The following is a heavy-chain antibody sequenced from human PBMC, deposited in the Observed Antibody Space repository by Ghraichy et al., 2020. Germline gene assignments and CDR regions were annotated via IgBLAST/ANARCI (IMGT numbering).Heavy chain of an antibody. CDR1: GFTVSYNY. V-gene: IGHV3-66*01. J-gene: IGHJ6*02. CDR2: IYSGGGT. CDR3: ARSLRYFDWLYYYGMDV. Sequence: GESLNISCAASGFTVSYNYMSWVRQAPGKGLEWVAIIYSGGGTYHADSVKGRFTISRDNSKNTLYLQMNSLRAEDTAVYYCARSLRYFDWLYYYGMDVWGQGTTVTVSS. D-gene: IGHD3-9*01.